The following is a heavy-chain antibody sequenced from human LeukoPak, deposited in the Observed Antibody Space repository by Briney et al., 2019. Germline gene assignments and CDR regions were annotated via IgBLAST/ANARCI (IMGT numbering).Heavy chain of an antibody. Sequence: PSETLSLTCTVSGYSISSGYYWGWIRQPPGKGLEWIGSIYHSGSTYYNPSLKSRVTISVDTSKNQFSLKLSSVTAADTAVYYCARGRITIFGVVRRGAFDIWGQGIMVTVSS. D-gene: IGHD3-3*01. CDR1: GYSISSGYY. V-gene: IGHV4-38-2*02. CDR3: ARGRITIFGVVRRGAFDI. J-gene: IGHJ3*02. CDR2: IYHSGST.